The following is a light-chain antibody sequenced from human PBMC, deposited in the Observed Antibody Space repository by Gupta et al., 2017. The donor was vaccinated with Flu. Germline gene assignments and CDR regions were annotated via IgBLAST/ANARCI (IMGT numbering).Light chain of an antibody. CDR1: QGISSY. V-gene: IGKV1-8*01. J-gene: IGKJ4*01. Sequence: AIRITQSPPSLSASTGDRVTITCRASQGISSYLAWYQQKPGKAPKLLIYAASTLQSGVPSRFSGSGSGTDFTLTISCLQSEDFATYYCQQDYSYPFTFGGGTKVEIK. CDR3: QQDYSYPFT. CDR2: AAS.